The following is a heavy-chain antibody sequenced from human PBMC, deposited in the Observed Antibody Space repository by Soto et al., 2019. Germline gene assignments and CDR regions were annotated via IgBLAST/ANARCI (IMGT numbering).Heavy chain of an antibody. CDR3: AKGPDRDGYSPDAFDI. CDR2: TTRLYGST. J-gene: IGHJ3*02. V-gene: IGHV3-23*01. CDR1: GFTFSSFA. D-gene: IGHD2-15*01. Sequence: PGGSLRLSCAASGFTFSSFAMGWGRLAQGPGLEWVSVTTRLYGSTYYANSAKGRFTISCDNSNNTLYPQMISLRAEDTAVNYCAKGPDRDGYSPDAFDIWGQGTMVTVSS.